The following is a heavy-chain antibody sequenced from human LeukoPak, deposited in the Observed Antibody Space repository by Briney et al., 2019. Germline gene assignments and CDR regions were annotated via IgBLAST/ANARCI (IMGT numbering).Heavy chain of an antibody. CDR3: GKAFRVLGYCSSTTCRLDPCDV. V-gene: IGHV1-69*05. D-gene: IGHD2-2*01. J-gene: IGHJ3*01. CDR1: GYTFTSYG. Sequence: ASVKVSCKTSGYTFTSYGISWVRQAPGQGLEWMGGIIPIFGTANYAQKFQGRVTITTDESASTVYMEVSSLRSEDTAVYYCGKAFRVLGYCSSTTCRLDPCDVWGQGTMVTVSS. CDR2: IIPIFGTA.